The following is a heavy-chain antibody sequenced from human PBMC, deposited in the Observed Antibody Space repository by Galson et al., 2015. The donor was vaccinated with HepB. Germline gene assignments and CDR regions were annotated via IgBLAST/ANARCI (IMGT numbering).Heavy chain of an antibody. Sequence: SVKVSCKASGYTFTSYYMHWVRQAPGQGLEWMGIINPSGGSTSYAQKFQGRVTMTRDTSTSTVYMELSSLRSEDTAVYYCARESEGGAAAGGARAFDIWGQGTMVTVSS. CDR2: INPSGGST. CDR3: ARESEGGAAAGGARAFDI. D-gene: IGHD6-13*01. CDR1: GYTFTSYY. V-gene: IGHV1-46*01. J-gene: IGHJ3*02.